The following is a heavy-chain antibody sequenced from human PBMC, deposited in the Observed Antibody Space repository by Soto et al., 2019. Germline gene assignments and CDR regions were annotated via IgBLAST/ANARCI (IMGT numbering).Heavy chain of an antibody. CDR2: IIPILGIA. J-gene: IGHJ4*02. V-gene: IGHV1-69*02. D-gene: IGHD4-17*01. CDR1: GGTFSSYT. Sequence: QVQLVQSGAEVKKPGSSVKVSCKASGGTFSSYTISWVRQAPGQGLEWMGRIIPILGIANYAQKFQGRATITADKSTSTAYMELSSLRSEDTAVYYCARLDNPTTTSWGQGTLVTVSS. CDR3: ARLDNPTTTS.